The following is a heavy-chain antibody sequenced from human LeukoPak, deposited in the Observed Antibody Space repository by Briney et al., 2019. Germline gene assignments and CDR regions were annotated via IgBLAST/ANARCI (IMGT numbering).Heavy chain of an antibody. CDR3: ARVLAVLRFLEWTGGRFDP. J-gene: IGHJ5*02. D-gene: IGHD3-3*01. Sequence: PSQTLSLTCTVSGGSISSGDYYWSWIRQPPGKGLEWIGYIYYSGSTYYNPSLKSRVTISVDTSKNQFSLKLSSVTAADTAVYYCARVLAVLRFLEWTGGRFDPWGQGTLVTVSS. CDR1: GGSISSGDYY. V-gene: IGHV4-30-4*08. CDR2: IYYSGST.